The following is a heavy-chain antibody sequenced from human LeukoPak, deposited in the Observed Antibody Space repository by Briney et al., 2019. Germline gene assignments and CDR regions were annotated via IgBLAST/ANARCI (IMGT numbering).Heavy chain of an antibody. J-gene: IGHJ4*02. CDR3: ARDHPYFDWLLGN. Sequence: GASVKVSCKASGYTFTGYYMHWVRQAPGQGLEWMGWINPNSGGTNYAQKFQGRVTMTRDTSISTAYMELSRLRSDDTAVYYCARDHPYFDWLLGNWGQGTLVTVSS. CDR1: GYTFTGYY. D-gene: IGHD3-9*01. CDR2: INPNSGGT. V-gene: IGHV1-2*02.